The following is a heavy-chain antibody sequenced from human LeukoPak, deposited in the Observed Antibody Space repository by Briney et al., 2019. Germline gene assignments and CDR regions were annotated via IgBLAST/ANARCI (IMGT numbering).Heavy chain of an antibody. V-gene: IGHV4-39*01. CDR2: IHYSGST. J-gene: IGHJ4*02. CDR1: GGSVSSSTYY. CDR3: ARLFDY. Sequence: PSETLSLTCTVSGGSVSSSTYYWGWIRQPPGKGLEWIGGIHYSGSTHYNPSLKSRVTISVDTPKNQFSLKLSSVTAADTAVYYCARLFDYWGQGTLVTVSS.